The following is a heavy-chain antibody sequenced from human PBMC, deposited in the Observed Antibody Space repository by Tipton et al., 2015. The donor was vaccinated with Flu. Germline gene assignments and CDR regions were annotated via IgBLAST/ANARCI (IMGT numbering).Heavy chain of an antibody. V-gene: IGHV1-46*01. J-gene: IGHJ4*02. D-gene: IGHD5-18*01. CDR3: ARGSYGDLIFY. CDR2: ITPGGGST. Sequence: QLVQSGAVVKKPGASVKVSCKSSGYTFTHYHMHWVRQAPGQGLEWMGIITPGGGSTFYAPKFQGRVTMTRDSSTLTDYMELSSLTSEDTAVYYCARGSYGDLIFYWGQGSLVTVSS. CDR1: GYTFTHYH.